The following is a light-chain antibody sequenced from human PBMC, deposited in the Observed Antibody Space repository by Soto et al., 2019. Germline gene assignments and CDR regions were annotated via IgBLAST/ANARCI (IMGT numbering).Light chain of an antibody. V-gene: IGKV3-15*01. CDR1: HDVTTY. CDR3: QHYNVWLLT. Sequence: EMEQTLSPATLSVTPGERATLSCRASHDVTTYLAWYQQKSGQAPRLLIYAASTRATGVPASFSGSGSGTEFTLTISSLQSEDFAVYYCQHYNVWLLTFGGGANVDIK. J-gene: IGKJ4*01. CDR2: AAS.